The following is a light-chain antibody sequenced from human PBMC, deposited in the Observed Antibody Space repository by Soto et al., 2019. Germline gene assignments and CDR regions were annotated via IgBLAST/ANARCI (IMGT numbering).Light chain of an antibody. J-gene: IGKJ5*01. CDR1: QSVDIY. V-gene: IGKV3-11*01. CDR2: DAS. Sequence: ETVLTQSPATLSLSPGERATLSCRASQSVDIYLAWYQQKPGQAPRLLIYDASNRATGIPARFSGSGSGTDFTLTISSLGPEDFALFNCQQRKHWPPLTFGKGTRLEIK. CDR3: QQRKHWPPLT.